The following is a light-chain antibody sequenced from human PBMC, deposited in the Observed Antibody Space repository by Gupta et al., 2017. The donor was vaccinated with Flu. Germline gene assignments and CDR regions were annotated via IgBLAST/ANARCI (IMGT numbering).Light chain of an antibody. CDR2: EVS. CDR1: SSDVGGYNY. CDR3: CSYTSSGTYV. J-gene: IGLJ1*01. Sequence: QSALTQPASVSGSPGQSITISCTGTSSDVGGYNYVSWYQQHPGKAPKFMIYEVSNRPSGISNRFSGSKSGNMASLTISGLQAEDEADYYCCSYTSSGTYVFGTGTKVTVL. V-gene: IGLV2-14*01.